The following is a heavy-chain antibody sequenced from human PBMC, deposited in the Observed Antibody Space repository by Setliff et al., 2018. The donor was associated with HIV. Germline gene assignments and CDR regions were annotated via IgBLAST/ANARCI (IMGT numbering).Heavy chain of an antibody. J-gene: IGHJ4*02. CDR3: ASSTVTVFGVVPYYFDY. V-gene: IGHV1-3*01. CDR1: GSTFSRYG. D-gene: IGHD3-3*01. CDR2: INAGNGKT. Sequence: GASVKVSCKASGSTFSRYGLHWVRQAPGQGLEWMGWINAGNGKTKYSQKFQSRVTITRDTSARKAYMELSSLRSEDTAVYYCASSTVTVFGVVPYYFDYWGQGTLVTVSS.